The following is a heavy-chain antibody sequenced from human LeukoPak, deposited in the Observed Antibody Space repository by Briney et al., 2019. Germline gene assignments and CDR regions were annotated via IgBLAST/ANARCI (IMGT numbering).Heavy chain of an antibody. Sequence: SATLSLTCTVSGGSISSYYWSWIRQPPGKGLEWIGYIYYSGSTNYNPSLKSRVTISVDTSKNQFSLKLSSVTAADTAVYYCASSGEEDSNFDYWGQGTLVTVSS. D-gene: IGHD7-27*01. CDR2: IYYSGST. CDR3: ASSGEEDSNFDY. V-gene: IGHV4-59*01. CDR1: GGSISSYY. J-gene: IGHJ4*02.